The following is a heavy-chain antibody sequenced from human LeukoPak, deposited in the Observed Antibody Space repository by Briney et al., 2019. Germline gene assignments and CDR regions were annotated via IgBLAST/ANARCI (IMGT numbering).Heavy chain of an antibody. D-gene: IGHD6-19*01. Sequence: SETLSLTCAVYGGSFSGYYWSWIRQPPGKGLEWIGEINHSGSTNYNPPLKSRVTISVDTSKNQFSLKLSSVTAADTAVYYCARGGGSGWSYFDYWGQGTLVTVSS. J-gene: IGHJ4*02. V-gene: IGHV4-34*01. CDR3: ARGGGSGWSYFDY. CDR2: INHSGST. CDR1: GGSFSGYY.